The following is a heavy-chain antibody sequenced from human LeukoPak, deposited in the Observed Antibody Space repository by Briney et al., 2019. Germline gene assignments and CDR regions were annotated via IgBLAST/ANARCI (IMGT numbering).Heavy chain of an antibody. D-gene: IGHD4-17*01. Sequence: GGSLRLSCAASGFTFRIYSMNWVRQAPGTGLEWVSSIGPSSGDIYYADSVKGRFTISRDNDKNSLYLQMNGLRAEDTAVYYCARTSSVTPTPSFDSWGQGTLVTVSS. CDR3: ARTSSVTPTPSFDS. V-gene: IGHV3-21*01. CDR1: GFTFRIYS. CDR2: IGPSSGDI. J-gene: IGHJ4*02.